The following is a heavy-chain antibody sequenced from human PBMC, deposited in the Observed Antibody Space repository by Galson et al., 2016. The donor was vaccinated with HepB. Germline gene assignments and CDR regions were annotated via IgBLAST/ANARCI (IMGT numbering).Heavy chain of an antibody. CDR3: ARGVEDYVCGSYRLPLMDY. Sequence: SVKVSCKASGYTFSSYGVSWVRQAPGQGLEWMGWISPYNGNTNYVQKFQGRVTMTTDTSTSTAYMELRSLRSDDTAVYYCARGVEDYVCGSYRLPLMDYWGQGTLVTVSS. V-gene: IGHV1-18*01. J-gene: IGHJ4*02. CDR1: GYTFSSYG. D-gene: IGHD3-16*02. CDR2: ISPYNGNT.